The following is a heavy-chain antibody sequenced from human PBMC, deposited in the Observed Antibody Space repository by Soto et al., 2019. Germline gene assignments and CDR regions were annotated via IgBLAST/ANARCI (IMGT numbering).Heavy chain of an antibody. CDR3: ARQKDFYYDSSGYGAFDI. J-gene: IGHJ3*02. Sequence: LKISCKGSGYSFTSYWIGWVRQMPGKGLEWMGIIYPGDSDTRYSPSFQGQVTISADKSISTAYLQWSSLKASDTAMYYCARQKDFYYDSSGYGAFDIWGQGTMVTVSS. D-gene: IGHD3-22*01. CDR2: IYPGDSDT. CDR1: GYSFTSYW. V-gene: IGHV5-51*01.